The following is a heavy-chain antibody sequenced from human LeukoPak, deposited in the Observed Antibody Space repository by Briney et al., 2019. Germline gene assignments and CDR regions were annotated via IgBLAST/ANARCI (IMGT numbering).Heavy chain of an antibody. J-gene: IGHJ4*02. CDR2: IYDSGST. V-gene: IGHV4-39*01. D-gene: IGHD3-22*01. CDR1: GGSIRSSYYY. Sequence: SETLSLTCTVSGGSIRSSYYYWGWIRQPPGKGLEWIGSIYDSGSTYYNPSLKSRVTISVDTSKNQFSLKLNSVTAADTAVYYCARGTGSSGYSPFDYWGQGTLVTVSS. CDR3: ARGTGSSGYSPFDY.